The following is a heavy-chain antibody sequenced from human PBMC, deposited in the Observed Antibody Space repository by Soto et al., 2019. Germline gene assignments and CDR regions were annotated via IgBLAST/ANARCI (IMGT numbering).Heavy chain of an antibody. Sequence: QLQLVESGGGVVQPGRSLRLSCEPSTFTFTTFGMHWVRQAPGKGLEWVAFISHDGSNKDYADSVKGRFTISRENPRNTLHLQMSSLRAEDTGVYYCTKVRAGPSSYYYYAMAVWGQGTTVTVSS. CDR1: TFTFTTFG. D-gene: IGHD6-25*01. V-gene: IGHV3-30*18. J-gene: IGHJ6*02. CDR3: TKVRAGPSSYYYYAMAV. CDR2: ISHDGSNK.